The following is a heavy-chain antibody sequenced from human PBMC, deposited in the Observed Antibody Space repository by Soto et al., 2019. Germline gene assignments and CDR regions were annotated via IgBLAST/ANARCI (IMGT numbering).Heavy chain of an antibody. CDR1: GYTFNSYG. V-gene: IGHV1-18*01. CDR2: ISAYTGNT. J-gene: IGHJ4*02. D-gene: IGHD3-3*01. CDR3: ARYFWSGQLPFYFDK. Sequence: QVLLVQSGAEVKKPGASVKVSCKASGYTFNSYGVSWVRQAPGQGLEWMGWISAYTGNTQYSQNRQCRVTMTIYTTTSSAYLKVRSLRADDTSIYYCARYFWSGQLPFYFDKWGQGTLVTVAS.